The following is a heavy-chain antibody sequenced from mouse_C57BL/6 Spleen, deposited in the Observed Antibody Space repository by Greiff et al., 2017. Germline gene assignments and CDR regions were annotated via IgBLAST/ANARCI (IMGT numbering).Heavy chain of an antibody. CDR1: GFSLTSYG. D-gene: IGHD4-1*01. CDR2: IWSGGST. Sequence: VQGVESGPGLVQPSQSLSITCTVSGFSLTSYGVHWVRQSPGKGLEWLGVIWSGGSTDYNAAFISRLSISKDNSKSQVFFKMNSLQADDTAIYYCARRANWDGYYAMDYWGQGTSVTVSS. CDR3: ARRANWDGYYAMDY. V-gene: IGHV2-2*01. J-gene: IGHJ4*01.